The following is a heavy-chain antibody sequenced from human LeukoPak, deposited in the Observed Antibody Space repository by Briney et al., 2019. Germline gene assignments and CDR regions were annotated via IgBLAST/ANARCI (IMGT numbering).Heavy chain of an antibody. Sequence: GASVKVSCKASGYTFTGYYMHWVRQAPGQGLEWRGWINPNSGGTNYAQKFHGRVTMNRDTSISTAYMELSRLRSDDTAVYYCATTNVGYCSSTSCSPFDYWGQGTLVTVSS. CDR1: GYTFTGYY. CDR3: ATTNVGYCSSTSCSPFDY. J-gene: IGHJ4*02. D-gene: IGHD2-2*01. CDR2: INPNSGGT. V-gene: IGHV1-2*02.